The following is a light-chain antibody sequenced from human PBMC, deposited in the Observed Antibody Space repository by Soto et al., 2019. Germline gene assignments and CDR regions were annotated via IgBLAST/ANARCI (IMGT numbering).Light chain of an antibody. CDR1: SSNIGSNS. Sequence: QSVLTQPHSASGTPGQRVTISCSGSSSNIGSNSVHWFQQVPGTAPKPLIYSSNQRPSGVPERSSGSKSGTSASLAISGLQSEDEADYYCAAWDDSLNGNIFGTGTKVTVL. J-gene: IGLJ1*01. V-gene: IGLV1-44*01. CDR3: AAWDDSLNGNI. CDR2: SSN.